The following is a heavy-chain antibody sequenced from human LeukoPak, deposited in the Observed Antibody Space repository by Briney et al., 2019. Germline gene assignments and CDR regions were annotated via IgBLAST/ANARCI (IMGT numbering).Heavy chain of an antibody. CDR3: ARLDTVTTILQH. J-gene: IGHJ1*01. D-gene: IGHD4-17*01. CDR1: GYSFNSYW. Sequence: EESLQISCKGSGYSFNSYWIGWVRPMPGKGLEWMGIIYPGDSDTRYSPSFQGQVTISADKSISTAYLQWSSLKASDTAMYYCARLDTVTTILQHWGQGTLVTVSS. CDR2: IYPGDSDT. V-gene: IGHV5-51*01.